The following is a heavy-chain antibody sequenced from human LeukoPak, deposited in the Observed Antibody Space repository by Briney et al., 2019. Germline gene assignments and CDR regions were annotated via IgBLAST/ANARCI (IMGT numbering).Heavy chain of an antibody. V-gene: IGHV5-51*01. CDR2: IFPRDSNI. CDR1: GYSFTNFW. J-gene: IGHJ4*02. Sequence: GESLKISCKASGYSFTNFWIGWVRQMPVRGLEWMGLIFPRDSNIKYSPSFQGHVTISADKSISTVYLQWSSLKASDTAMYYCAIHAHYFDKSGYGSWGQGALVTVSS. CDR3: AIHAHYFDKSGYGS. D-gene: IGHD3-22*01.